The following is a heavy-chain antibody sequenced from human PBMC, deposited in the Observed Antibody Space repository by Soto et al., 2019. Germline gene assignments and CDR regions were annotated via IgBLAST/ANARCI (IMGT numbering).Heavy chain of an antibody. Sequence: GGSLRLSCAASGFAFSSHAMNWVRQAPGKGLEWVSGISGSGGRTYYADSVKGRFTISRDNSKNTLDLQMNSLRAEDAAVYYCAKGRYSYDSSGHDYWGLGTLVTVSS. V-gene: IGHV3-23*01. J-gene: IGHJ4*01. CDR2: ISGSGGRT. CDR3: AKGRYSYDSSGHDY. CDR1: GFAFSSHA. D-gene: IGHD3-22*01.